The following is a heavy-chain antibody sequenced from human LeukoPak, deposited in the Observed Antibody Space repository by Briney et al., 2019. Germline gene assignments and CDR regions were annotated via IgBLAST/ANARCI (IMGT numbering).Heavy chain of an antibody. CDR3: AKPSAGSSWPHYYYYYYGMDV. CDR2: ISGSGGST. CDR1: GFTFSSYA. J-gene: IGHJ6*02. Sequence: PGGSLRLSCAASGFTFSSYAMSWVRQAPGKGLEWVSAISGSGGSTYYADSVKGRFTISRDNSKNTLYLQMNSLRAEDTAVYYCAKPSAGSSWPHYYYYYYGMDVWGQGTTVTVSS. D-gene: IGHD6-13*01. V-gene: IGHV3-23*01.